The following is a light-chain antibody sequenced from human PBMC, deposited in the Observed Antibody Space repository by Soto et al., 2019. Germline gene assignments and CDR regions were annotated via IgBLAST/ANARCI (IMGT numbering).Light chain of an antibody. CDR1: QTISSW. CDR2: KAS. V-gene: IGKV1-5*03. J-gene: IGKJ1*01. Sequence: DIPMTQSPSTLSGSVGDRVTITCRASQTISSWLAWYQQKPGKAPKLLIYKASTLKSGVPSRFSGSGSGTECTLTISSLQPDEFATYYCQHYNSYSEAFGQGTTVELK. CDR3: QHYNSYSEA.